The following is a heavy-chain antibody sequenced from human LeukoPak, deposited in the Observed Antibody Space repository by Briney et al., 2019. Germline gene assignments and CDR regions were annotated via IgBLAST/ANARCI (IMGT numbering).Heavy chain of an antibody. J-gene: IGHJ4*02. D-gene: IGHD4-17*01. CDR3: ATRPGVTTFH. CDR1: GFTFSSYG. Sequence: SGGSLRLSCAASGFTFSSYGMHWVREAPGKGLEWVAVIWYDGSNKYYADSVKGRFTISRDNSKNTLYLQMNSLRAEDTAVYYCATRPGVTTFHWGQGTLVTVSS. V-gene: IGHV3-33*01. CDR2: IWYDGSNK.